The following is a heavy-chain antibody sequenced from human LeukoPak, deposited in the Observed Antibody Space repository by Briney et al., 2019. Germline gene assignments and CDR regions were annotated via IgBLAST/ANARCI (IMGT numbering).Heavy chain of an antibody. CDR1: GVTINDFY. V-gene: IGHV3-53*01. CDR2: IFNGHQI. CDR3: CGITVVRGLRCDY. J-gene: IGHJ4*02. D-gene: IGHD3-10*01. Sequence: GGSLRLSCAVSGVTINDFYLSMSWASQAPGKGLEWVSVIFNGHQIYYADSAKGRFTISRDSSTNTHYLQMRSLSVEDTAVYYCCGITVVRGLRCDYGGQGTLVTVSS.